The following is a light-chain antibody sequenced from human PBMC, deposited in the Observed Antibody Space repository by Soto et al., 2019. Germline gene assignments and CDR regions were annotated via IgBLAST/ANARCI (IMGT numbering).Light chain of an antibody. CDR3: QQRSDWPS. CDR1: QSVRNNY. Sequence: QSVRNNYLAWYQQKPGQAPGLLIHGATTRATGIPARFSGSGSGTEFTLTISSLEPEDFAVYYCQQRSDWPSFGQGTRLEIK. V-gene: IGKV3-11*01. CDR2: GAT. J-gene: IGKJ5*01.